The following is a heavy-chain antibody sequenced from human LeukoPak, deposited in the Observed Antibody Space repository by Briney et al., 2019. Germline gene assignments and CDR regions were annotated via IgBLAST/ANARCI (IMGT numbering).Heavy chain of an antibody. V-gene: IGHV3-15*01. CDR1: GFTFSNAW. Sequence: TGGSLTLSCAASGFTFSNAWMIWVRQAPGKGLEWVGRIKSKTDGVTTDYAAPVKGRITISRDDSKNTLYLQMNSLKTEDTAVYYCTTSGILTGLDAFDIWGQGTMVTVSS. D-gene: IGHD3-9*01. CDR2: IKSKTDGVTT. CDR3: TTSGILTGLDAFDI. J-gene: IGHJ3*02.